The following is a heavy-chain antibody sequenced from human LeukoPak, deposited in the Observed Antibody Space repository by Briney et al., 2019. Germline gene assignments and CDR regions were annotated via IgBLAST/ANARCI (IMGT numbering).Heavy chain of an antibody. J-gene: IGHJ4*02. Sequence: SETLSLTCTVSGGSISSYYWSWIRQPPGKGLEWIGYIYYSGSTNYNPSLKSRVTISVDTSKNQFSLKLSSMTAADTAVYYCARVLGFWSGYFDYWGQGTLVTVSS. CDR2: IYYSGST. CDR3: ARVLGFWSGYFDY. V-gene: IGHV4-59*01. CDR1: GGSISSYY. D-gene: IGHD3-3*01.